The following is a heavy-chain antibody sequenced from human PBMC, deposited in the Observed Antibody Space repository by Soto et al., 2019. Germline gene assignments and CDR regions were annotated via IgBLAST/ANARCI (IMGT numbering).Heavy chain of an antibody. CDR1: RSSINSGTSN. D-gene: IGHD3-10*02. CDR3: ARHEAGCFLYY. J-gene: IGHJ4*02. CDR2: IYYSGST. Sequence: TCTVSRSSINSGTSNGASIRQPPGKALEWIANIYYSGSTFYNPSLKSRVSISLDTSKNQFSLKLRSVTAADTAVYYCARHEAGCFLYYWGQGT. V-gene: IGHV4-39*01.